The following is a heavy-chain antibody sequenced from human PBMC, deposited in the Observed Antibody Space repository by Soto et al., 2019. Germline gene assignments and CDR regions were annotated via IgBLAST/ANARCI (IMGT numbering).Heavy chain of an antibody. D-gene: IGHD5-18*01. V-gene: IGHV3-21*01. Sequence: GGALRLSCAASGFTFSSYSMNWVRQAPGKGLEWVSSISSSSSYIYYADSVKGRFTISRDNAKNSLYLQMNSLRAEDTAVYYCARDSGRIQLWNYYYYGLAVCGQRTPVRFSS. CDR1: GFTFSSYS. CDR3: ARDSGRIQLWNYYYYGLAV. CDR2: ISSSSSYI. J-gene: IGHJ6*02.